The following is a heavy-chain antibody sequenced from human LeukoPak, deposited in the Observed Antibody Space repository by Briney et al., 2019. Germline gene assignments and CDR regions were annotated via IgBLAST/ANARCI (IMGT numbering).Heavy chain of an antibody. D-gene: IGHD3-10*01. CDR1: GGSISSYY. CDR2: IYYSGST. V-gene: IGHV4-59*12. J-gene: IGHJ4*02. CDR3: ARGGVRGVDY. Sequence: SETLSLTCTVSGGSISSYYWSWIRQPPGKGPEWIGYIYYSGSTNYNPSLKSRVTISVDTSKNQFSLKLSSVTAADTAVYYCARGGVRGVDYWGQGTLVTVSS.